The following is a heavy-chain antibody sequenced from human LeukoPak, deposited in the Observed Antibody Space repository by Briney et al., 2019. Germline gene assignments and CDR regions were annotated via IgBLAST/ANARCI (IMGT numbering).Heavy chain of an antibody. V-gene: IGHV3-15*01. CDR1: RFTFSNAW. J-gene: IGHJ4*02. Sequence: PGGSLRLSCVASRFTFSNAWMSWVRQAPGKGLEWVGHIKSKTDGGTTDYAAPVKGRFTISRDDSKNTLYLQMNNLKTEDTAVYYCTTDRDYGDYPEYYFDYWGQGTLVTVSS. CDR2: IKSKTDGGTT. D-gene: IGHD4-17*01. CDR3: TTDRDYGDYPEYYFDY.